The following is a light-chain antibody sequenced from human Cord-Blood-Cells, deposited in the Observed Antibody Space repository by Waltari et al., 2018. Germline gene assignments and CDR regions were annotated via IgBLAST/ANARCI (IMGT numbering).Light chain of an antibody. CDR1: QSISSY. J-gene: IGKJ1*01. CDR2: AAS. V-gene: IGKV1-39*01. CDR3: QQNYSTPWT. Sequence: DIQMTQSPSSLSASVGARVTITCRASQSISSYLNWYQQKPGKAPKQLIYAASSLQSGVPSRFSGSGSGTDFTLTISCLQPEDFATYYCQQNYSTPWTFGQGTKVEIK.